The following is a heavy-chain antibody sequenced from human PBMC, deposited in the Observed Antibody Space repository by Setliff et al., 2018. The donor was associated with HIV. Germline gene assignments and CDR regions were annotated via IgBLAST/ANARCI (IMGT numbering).Heavy chain of an antibody. CDR1: GFIFSSYA. V-gene: IGHV3-23*01. Sequence: GGSLRLSCAASGFIFSSYAMSWVRQAPGKGLEWVSTLSGSGGSPFYADSVRGRFTISRDNSKSAVYLQMNSLRPEDTALYYCARDSEPGTRVAGTTGLDYWGQGSLVTVSS. D-gene: IGHD6-19*01. CDR3: ARDSEPGTRVAGTTGLDY. CDR2: LSGSGGSP. J-gene: IGHJ4*02.